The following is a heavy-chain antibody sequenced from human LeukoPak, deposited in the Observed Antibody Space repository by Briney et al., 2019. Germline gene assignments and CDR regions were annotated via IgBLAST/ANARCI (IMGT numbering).Heavy chain of an antibody. D-gene: IGHD1-7*01. CDR2: IYTSGST. V-gene: IGHV4-4*07. Sequence: KPSETLSLTCTVSGGSISCYYWSWIRQPAGEGLEWIGRIYTSGSTNYNPSLKSRVTMSVDTSKNQFSLKLSSVTAADTAVYYCARDRGNWNYPLDYWGQGTLVTVSS. CDR1: GGSISCYY. CDR3: ARDRGNWNYPLDY. J-gene: IGHJ4*02.